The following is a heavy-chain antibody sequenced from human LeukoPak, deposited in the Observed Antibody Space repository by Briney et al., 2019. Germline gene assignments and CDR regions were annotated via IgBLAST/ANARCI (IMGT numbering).Heavy chain of an antibody. CDR3: ASTEDCGGDCYDPFDY. V-gene: IGHV3-74*01. CDR2: INSDGSST. J-gene: IGHJ4*02. CDR1: GFTFSSHW. D-gene: IGHD2-21*02. Sequence: GGSLRLSCAASGFTFSSHWMHWVRQAPGKGLVWVSRINSDGSSTSYADSVKGRFTIARDNDKNTLYLQMNSLRAEDTAVYYCASTEDCGGDCYDPFDYWGQGTLVTVSS.